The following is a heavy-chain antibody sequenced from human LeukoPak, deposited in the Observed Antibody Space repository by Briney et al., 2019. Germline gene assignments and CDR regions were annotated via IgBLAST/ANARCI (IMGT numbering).Heavy chain of an antibody. D-gene: IGHD2-8*01. Sequence: GGSLRLSCAASGFTLTSYWMTWVRQVPGDGLEWVANVKQEGGEKYYVDSVKGRFTISRDNAKNSLYLQMNSLRAEDTAVYYCARGGGYCSNGVCYHRFDYWGQGTLVPVSP. CDR1: GFTLTSYW. J-gene: IGHJ4*02. V-gene: IGHV3-7*01. CDR2: VKQEGGEK. CDR3: ARGGGYCSNGVCYHRFDY.